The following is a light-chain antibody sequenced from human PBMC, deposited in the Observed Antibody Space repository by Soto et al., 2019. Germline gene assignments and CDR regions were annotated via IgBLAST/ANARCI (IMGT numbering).Light chain of an antibody. Sequence: DIVVTQSPATLSLSPGEKSTLSFGASPSVSSSRIAWYQQKPGQAPRLLMYDASRRAFGIPDRFSGSGSGTDFTLTISRLEPEDFAVYYCQQYGNSPITFGQGTRLEIK. J-gene: IGKJ5*01. V-gene: IGKV3D-20*01. CDR3: QQYGNSPIT. CDR1: PSVSSSR. CDR2: DAS.